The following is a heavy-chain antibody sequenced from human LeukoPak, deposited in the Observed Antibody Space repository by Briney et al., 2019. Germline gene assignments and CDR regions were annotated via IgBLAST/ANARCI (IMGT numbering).Heavy chain of an antibody. V-gene: IGHV1-69*05. D-gene: IGHD1-26*01. J-gene: IGHJ4*02. CDR2: IIPIFGTA. CDR3: ARVVGATAFDY. Sequence: SSVKVSCKASGGTFSSYAISWVRQAPGQGLEWMGRIIPIFGTANYAQKFQGRLTITTDESTSTAYMELSSLRSEDTAVYYCARVVGATAFDYWGQGTLVTVSS. CDR1: GGTFSSYA.